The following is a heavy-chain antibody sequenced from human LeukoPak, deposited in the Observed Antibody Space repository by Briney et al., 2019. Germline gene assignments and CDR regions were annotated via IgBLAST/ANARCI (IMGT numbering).Heavy chain of an antibody. J-gene: IGHJ4*02. V-gene: IGHV1-8*01. CDR1: GYTFTSYD. Sequence: ASVKVSCKASGYTFTSYDINWVRQATGQGLEWMGWMNPNSGNTGYAQKFQGRVTMTRNTSISTAYMELSSLRSEDTAVYYCARARLKGRYGSGSYYDYWGQGTLVTVSS. CDR3: ARARLKGRYGSGSYYDY. CDR2: MNPNSGNT. D-gene: IGHD3-10*01.